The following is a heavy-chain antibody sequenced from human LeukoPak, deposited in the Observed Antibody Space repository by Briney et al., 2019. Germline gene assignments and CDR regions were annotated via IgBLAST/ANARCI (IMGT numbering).Heavy chain of an antibody. CDR2: INHSGST. Sequence: PSETLSLTCAVYGGSFSGYYWSWIRQPPGKGLEWIGEINHSGSTNYNPSLKSRVTISVDTSKNQFSVKLSSVTAADTAVYYCARASTHSDYWGQGTLVTVSS. D-gene: IGHD1-1*01. V-gene: IGHV4-34*01. J-gene: IGHJ4*02. CDR1: GGSFSGYY. CDR3: ARASTHSDY.